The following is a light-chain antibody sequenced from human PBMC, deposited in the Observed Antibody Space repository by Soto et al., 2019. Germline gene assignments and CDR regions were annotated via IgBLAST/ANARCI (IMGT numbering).Light chain of an antibody. V-gene: IGKV3-20*01. J-gene: IGKJ2*01. CDR3: QQPGSSAPT. Sequence: ELVVTQSPGILSLSPGERVTLSCRASQGVNSGFLAWYQQTPGQAPRLLIYSASSRAAVIPDRLSGSGSGTDFTLIISRLEPEDFAVYYCQQPGSSAPTFGQGTKREIK. CDR1: QGVNSGF. CDR2: SAS.